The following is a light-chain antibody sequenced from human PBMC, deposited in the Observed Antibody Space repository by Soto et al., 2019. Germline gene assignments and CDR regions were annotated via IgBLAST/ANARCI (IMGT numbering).Light chain of an antibody. J-gene: IGLJ3*02. CDR2: EVS. CDR3: SSYTSTNTLWV. Sequence: QSALTQPASVSGSPGQSITISCTGTSSDVDGSNYVSWYQQYPGKAPKLMIYEVSYRPSGVSNRFSGSKSGNTASLTISGLQAEDEADYYCSSYTSTNTLWVFGGGTKLTVL. V-gene: IGLV2-14*01. CDR1: SSDVDGSNY.